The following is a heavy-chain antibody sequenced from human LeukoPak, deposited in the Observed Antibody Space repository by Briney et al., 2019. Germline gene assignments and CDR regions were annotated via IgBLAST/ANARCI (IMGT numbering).Heavy chain of an antibody. CDR2: ISNDGGGT. CDR1: GFIFNNFG. V-gene: IGHV3-23*01. D-gene: IGHD3-22*01. Sequence: GGSLRLSCTASGFIFNNFGMMWVRQAPGKGLEWVSAISNDGGGTTYADFVKGRFTISRDNSKNTLFLQMNSLRAEDTALYYCAKGSSGYFADLWGQGTLVTVSS. CDR3: AKGSSGYFADL. J-gene: IGHJ5*02.